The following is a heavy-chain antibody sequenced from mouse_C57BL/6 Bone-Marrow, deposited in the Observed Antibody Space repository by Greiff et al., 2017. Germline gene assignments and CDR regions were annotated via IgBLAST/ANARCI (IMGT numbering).Heavy chain of an antibody. Sequence: VQLQQSGAELVRPGASVKLSCTASGFNIKDDYMHWVKQRPEQGLEWIGWIDPENGDTEYASKFQGKATITADTSSNTAYLQLSSLTSEDTAVYYCTLSRSLFDYWGQGTTLTVSS. V-gene: IGHV14-4*01. CDR1: GFNIKDDY. CDR3: TLSRSLFDY. D-gene: IGHD3-1*01. CDR2: IDPENGDT. J-gene: IGHJ2*01.